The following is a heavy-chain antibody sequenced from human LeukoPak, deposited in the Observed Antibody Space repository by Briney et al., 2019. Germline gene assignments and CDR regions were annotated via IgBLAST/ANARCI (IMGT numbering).Heavy chain of an antibody. CDR3: ARDRDGYNSRDAFDI. CDR1: GYTITSGYY. J-gene: IGHJ3*02. D-gene: IGHD5-24*01. V-gene: IGHV4-38-2*02. CDR2: INHSGST. Sequence: PSETLSLTCTVSGYTITSGYYWGWIRQPPGKGLEWIGNINHSGSTYYNPSLKSRVTMSVDTSKNQFSLKLSSVTAADTAVYYCARDRDGYNSRDAFDIWGQGTMVTVSS.